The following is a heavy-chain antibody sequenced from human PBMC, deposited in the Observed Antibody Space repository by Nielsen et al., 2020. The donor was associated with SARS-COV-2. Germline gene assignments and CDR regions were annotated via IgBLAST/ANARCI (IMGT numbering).Heavy chain of an antibody. V-gene: IGHV4-39*07. CDR1: GGSISSSSYY. CDR3: ARLIGYSTSTDY. Sequence: SETLSLTCTVSGGSISSSSYYWGWIRQPPGKGLEWIGSIYYSGSTYYNPSLQSRVAISLDKSKNMFFLRMHSITAADTGVYYCARLIGYSTSTDYWGQGTLVAVSS. CDR2: IYYSGST. J-gene: IGHJ4*02. D-gene: IGHD4-11*01.